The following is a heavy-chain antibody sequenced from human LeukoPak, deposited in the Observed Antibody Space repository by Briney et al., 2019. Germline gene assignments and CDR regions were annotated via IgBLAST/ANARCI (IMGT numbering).Heavy chain of an antibody. CDR3: ARPYSAVIYYFDY. CDR2: INPNSGGT. Sequence: ASVKVSCKASGYTFTGYYMHWVRQAPGQGLEWMGWINPNSGGTNYAQKFQGRVTMTRDTSISTAYMELSRLRSDDTAVYYCARPYSAVIYYFDYWGQASLVTVSS. D-gene: IGHD6-13*01. V-gene: IGHV1-2*02. J-gene: IGHJ4*02. CDR1: GYTFTGYY.